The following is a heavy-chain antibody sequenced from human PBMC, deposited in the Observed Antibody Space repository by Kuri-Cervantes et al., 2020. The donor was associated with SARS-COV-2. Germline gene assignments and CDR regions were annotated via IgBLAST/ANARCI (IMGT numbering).Heavy chain of an antibody. D-gene: IGHD1-1*01. CDR2: TYYRSKWYH. CDR1: GDSVSSNSAG. CDR3: ARVTTGTLDY. Sequence: SETLSLTCAISGDSVSSNSAGWNWIRQSPSRGLEWLGRTYYRSKWYHDYAVSVKSRIIINPDTSKNQFSLQLSSVTPEDTAVYYCARVTTGTLDYWVQGTLVTVSS. J-gene: IGHJ4*02. V-gene: IGHV6-1*01.